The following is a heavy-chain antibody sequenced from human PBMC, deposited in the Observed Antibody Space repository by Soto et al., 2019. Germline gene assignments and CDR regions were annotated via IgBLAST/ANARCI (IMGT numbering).Heavy chain of an antibody. Sequence: SVKVSCKASGGTFSSYAISWVRQAPGQGLEWMGGIIPIFGTANYAQKFQGRVTITADESTSTAYMELSSLRSEDTAVYYCARDQPIVVVVAATRWLDPWGQGTLVTVYS. CDR1: GGTFSSYA. CDR2: IIPIFGTA. J-gene: IGHJ5*02. D-gene: IGHD2-15*01. CDR3: ARDQPIVVVVAATRWLDP. V-gene: IGHV1-69*13.